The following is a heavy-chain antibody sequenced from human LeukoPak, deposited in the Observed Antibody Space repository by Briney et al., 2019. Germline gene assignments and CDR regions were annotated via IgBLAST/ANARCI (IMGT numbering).Heavy chain of an antibody. CDR3: ARGGDNPPDNFIY. V-gene: IGHV5-51*01. J-gene: IGHJ4*02. D-gene: IGHD1-14*01. CDR2: IYPGDSDT. CDR1: GYSFATHW. Sequence: GESLKISCKGSGYSFATHWLGWVRQMPGKGLEWMGIIYPGDSDTRYSPSFQGQVTISVDKSISTAYLQWSSLKASDTAMYYCARGGDNPPDNFIYWGQGTLVTVSS.